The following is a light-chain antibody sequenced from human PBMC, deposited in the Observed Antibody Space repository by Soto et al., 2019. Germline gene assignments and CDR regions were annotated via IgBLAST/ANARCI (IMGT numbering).Light chain of an antibody. CDR1: QSISNW. Sequence: DIQMTQSPSTLSGSVGDRVTITCRASQSISNWLAWYQQKPGKAPKLLIFKASTLESGVPSRFSGRGSGTEFTLTISSLQPDDSATYYCQQYHTYPWTFGQGTLVEVK. V-gene: IGKV1-5*03. CDR2: KAS. J-gene: IGKJ1*01. CDR3: QQYHTYPWT.